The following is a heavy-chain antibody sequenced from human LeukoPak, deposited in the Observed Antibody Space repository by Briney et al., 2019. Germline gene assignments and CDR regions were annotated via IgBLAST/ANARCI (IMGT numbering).Heavy chain of an antibody. Sequence: GGSLRLSCAASGFTFSSYGMHWVRQAPGKGLEWVTYIRYDGSKKYYADSLKGRFTISRDNSKNTLYLQMNSLRAEDTAVYYCAKGDITMIPDWGQGTLVTVSS. V-gene: IGHV3-30*02. J-gene: IGHJ4*02. D-gene: IGHD3-22*01. CDR2: IRYDGSKK. CDR3: AKGDITMIPD. CDR1: GFTFSSYG.